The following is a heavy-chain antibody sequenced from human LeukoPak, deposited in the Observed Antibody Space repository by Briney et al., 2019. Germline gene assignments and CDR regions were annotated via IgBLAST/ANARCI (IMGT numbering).Heavy chain of an antibody. J-gene: IGHJ1*01. V-gene: IGHV1-69-2*01. CDR1: GYTFTDYY. CDR2: VDPEDGET. D-gene: IGHD2-15*01. CDR3: ATAPGRYCSDGSCYSGDSSGYYYPEYFQH. Sequence: ASVTVSCKVSGYTFTDYYMHWVQQAPGKGLEWMGLVDPEDGETIYAEKFQGRVTITADTSTDTAYMELSSLRSEDTAVYYCATAPGRYCSDGSCYSGDSSGYYYPEYFQHWGQGTLVTVSS.